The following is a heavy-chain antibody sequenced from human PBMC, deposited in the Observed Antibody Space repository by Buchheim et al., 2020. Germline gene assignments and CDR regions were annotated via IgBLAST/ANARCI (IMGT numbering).Heavy chain of an antibody. J-gene: IGHJ4*02. D-gene: IGHD1-26*01. CDR3: TTDMRWETTPFDY. CDR2: VTRSADGGTT. V-gene: IGHV3-15*01. Sequence: EVQLVESGGGLVKPGGSLRLSCAASGFAFSNVWMSWVRQAPGKGLEWVGRVTRSADGGTTDYAAPVRGRFTISRDDSKNTLYLEMNSLRTEDTAVYYCTTDMRWETTPFDYWGQGSL. CDR1: GFAFSNVW.